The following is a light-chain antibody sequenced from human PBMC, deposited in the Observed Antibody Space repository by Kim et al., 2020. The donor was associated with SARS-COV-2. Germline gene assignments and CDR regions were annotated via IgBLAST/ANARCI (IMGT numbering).Light chain of an antibody. CDR2: DVS. J-gene: IGLJ1*01. Sequence: QSALTQPASVSASPGQSITMSCTGTSGDIGLYNYVSWYQQYPGKAPRLMIYDVSKRPSGVSNRFSGSKSGNTASLTISGLQTEDEADYYCNSYTSSRTYVFGTGTKVTVL. CDR3: NSYTSSRTYV. V-gene: IGLV2-14*03. CDR1: SGDIGLYNY.